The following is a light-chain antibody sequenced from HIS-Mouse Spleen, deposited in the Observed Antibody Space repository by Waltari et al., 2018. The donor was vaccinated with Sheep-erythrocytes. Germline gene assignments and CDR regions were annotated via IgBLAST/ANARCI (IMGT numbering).Light chain of an antibody. CDR3: CSYAGSSTFYVV. V-gene: IGLV2-23*03. CDR1: SSDVGSYNL. J-gene: IGLJ2*01. CDR2: EGS. Sequence: QSALTQPASVSGSPGQSITISCTGTSSDVGSYNLVSWYQQHPGKAPKLMIYEGSKRPSGVSNRFSGSKSGNTASLTISVLQAEDEADYYCCSYAGSSTFYVVFGGGTKLTVL.